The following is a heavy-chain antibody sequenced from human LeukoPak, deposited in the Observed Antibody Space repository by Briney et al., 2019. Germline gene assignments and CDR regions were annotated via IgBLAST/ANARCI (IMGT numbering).Heavy chain of an antibody. CDR2: ISGSGGST. J-gene: IGHJ4*02. V-gene: IGHV3-23*01. D-gene: IGHD3-3*01. CDR3: AKDLYALRFSHFFDY. Sequence: PGGSLRLSCAASGFTFSSYAMSWVRQAPGKGLEWVSAISGSGGSTYYADSVKGRFTISRDNSKNTLYLQMSSLRAEDTAVYYCAKDLYALRFSHFFDYWGQGTLVTVSS. CDR1: GFTFSSYA.